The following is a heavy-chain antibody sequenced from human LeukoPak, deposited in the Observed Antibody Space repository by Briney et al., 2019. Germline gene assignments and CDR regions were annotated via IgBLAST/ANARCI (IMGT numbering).Heavy chain of an antibody. J-gene: IGHJ3*02. Sequence: SCKASGGTFSSYTMNWVRQAPGKGLEWVSFITSSSNYIYYADSVKGRFTISRDNAKSSLYLQMNSLRAEDTAVYYCARGTGTTFPDAFDIWGQGTMVTVSS. V-gene: IGHV3-21*01. CDR1: GGTFSSYT. D-gene: IGHD1-7*01. CDR3: ARGTGTTFPDAFDI. CDR2: ITSSSNYI.